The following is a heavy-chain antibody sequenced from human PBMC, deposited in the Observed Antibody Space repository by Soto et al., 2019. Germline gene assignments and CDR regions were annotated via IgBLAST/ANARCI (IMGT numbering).Heavy chain of an antibody. D-gene: IGHD6-13*01. J-gene: IGHJ4*02. CDR3: ARHAGSQQLTY. CDR2: IYYIGST. CDR1: GGSISSYY. V-gene: IGHV4-59*08. Sequence: QVQLQESGPGLVKPSETLSLTCTVSGGSISSYYWSWIRQPPGKGLEWIEYIYYIGSTNYNPSLKSRVTISVDTSKNQFSLKLSSVTAADTAVYYCARHAGSQQLTYWGQGTLVTVSS.